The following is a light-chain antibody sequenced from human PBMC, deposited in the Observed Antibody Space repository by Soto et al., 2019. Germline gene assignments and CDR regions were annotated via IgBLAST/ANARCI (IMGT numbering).Light chain of an antibody. V-gene: IGKV3-20*01. CDR2: GAS. CDR3: QQSGSSPWT. CDR1: QSVSSSY. Sequence: EIVLPQSPATLSFSAVDRVTLSCLASQSVSSSYLAWYKQKSGQATRLLIYGASSRATGITDRFSGSGSGTDFTLTISRLEPEELAVDSGQQSGSSPWTGGQGTPLEIK. J-gene: IGKJ1*01.